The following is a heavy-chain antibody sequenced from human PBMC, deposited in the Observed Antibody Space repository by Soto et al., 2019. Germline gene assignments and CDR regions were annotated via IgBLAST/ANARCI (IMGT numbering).Heavy chain of an antibody. J-gene: IGHJ6*02. CDR3: ARDLSGSGSYYRGGLDV. V-gene: IGHV4-31*03. Sequence: TLSLTCTVSGGSISSGGYYWSWIRQHPGKGLEWIGYIYYSGSTYYNPSLKSRVTISVDTSKNQFSLKLSSVTAADTAVYYCARDLSGSGSYYRGGLDVWGQGTTVTVSS. D-gene: IGHD3-10*01. CDR2: IYYSGST. CDR1: GGSISSGGYY.